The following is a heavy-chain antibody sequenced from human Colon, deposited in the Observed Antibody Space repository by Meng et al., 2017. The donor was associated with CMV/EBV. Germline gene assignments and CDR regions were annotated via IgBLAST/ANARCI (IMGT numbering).Heavy chain of an antibody. CDR3: ARDWIFGVINSDYYYYGMDV. CDR2: IYYSGST. CDR1: GGSVSSGSYY. Sequence: SETLSLTCTVSGGSVSSGSYYWSWIRQPPGKGLEWIGYIYYSGSTNYNPSLKSRVTISVDTSKNQFSLKLSSVTAADTAVYYCARDWIFGVINSDYYYYGMDVWAKGPRSPSP. D-gene: IGHD3-3*01. V-gene: IGHV4-61*01. J-gene: IGHJ6*02.